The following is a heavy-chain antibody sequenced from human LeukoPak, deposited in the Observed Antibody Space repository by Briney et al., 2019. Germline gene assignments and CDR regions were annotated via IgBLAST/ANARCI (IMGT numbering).Heavy chain of an antibody. CDR2: FDPEDGET. CDR1: GYTLTQLS. D-gene: IGHD4-17*01. Sequence: ASVKVSCKVSGYTLTQLSMHWVRQAPGKGIEWMGGFDPEDGETIYAQKFQGRVTMTEDTSTDTAYMELSSLRSEDTAVYYCATGNYGDYYGMDVWGQGTTVTVSS. J-gene: IGHJ6*02. V-gene: IGHV1-24*01. CDR3: ATGNYGDYYGMDV.